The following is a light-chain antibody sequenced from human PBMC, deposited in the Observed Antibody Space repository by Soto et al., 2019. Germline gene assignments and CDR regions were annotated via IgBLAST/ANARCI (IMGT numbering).Light chain of an antibody. V-gene: IGKV1-6*01. CDR3: LQYYNYSVT. Sequence: AIQMTQSPSSLSASVGDRVTITCRGSQDIRNDLGWYQQKPGKAPKLLIYAASSLQGGVPSRFSVSGSGTDFTLTISSLQPEDFATYYCLQYYNYSVTFGQGTKLEIK. CDR2: AAS. CDR1: QDIRND. J-gene: IGKJ2*01.